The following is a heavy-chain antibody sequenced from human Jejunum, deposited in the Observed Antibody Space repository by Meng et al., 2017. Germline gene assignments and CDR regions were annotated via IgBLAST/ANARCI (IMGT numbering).Heavy chain of an antibody. Sequence: GESLKISCAASGFPSGYRFSDHWMHWVRQSPGKGLVWISNINGDGSIKNYADSVKGRFTISRDNAKNTLYLEINSLRAEDTAVYYCVPGAFGQQLLLFYYYDDLDFWGRGTTVTVSS. J-gene: IGHJ6*02. CDR1: GFPSGYRFSDHW. CDR2: INGDGSIK. V-gene: IGHV3-74*01. CDR3: VPGAFGQQLLLFYYYDDLDF. D-gene: IGHD2/OR15-2a*01.